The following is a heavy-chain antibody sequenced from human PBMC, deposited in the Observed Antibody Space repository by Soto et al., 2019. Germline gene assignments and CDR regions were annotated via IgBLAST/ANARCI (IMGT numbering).Heavy chain of an antibody. V-gene: IGHV4-39*01. J-gene: IGHJ6*02. CDR2: IYYSGST. CDR1: GGSISSSSYY. CDR3: ARTAGEQQLVVRYYYGMDV. Sequence: PSETLSLTCTVSGGSISSSSYYWGWIRQPPWKGLEWIGSIYYSGSTYYNPSLKSRVTISVDTSKNQFSLKLSSVTAADTAVYYCARTAGEQQLVVRYYYGMDVWGQGXTVTVSS. D-gene: IGHD6-13*01.